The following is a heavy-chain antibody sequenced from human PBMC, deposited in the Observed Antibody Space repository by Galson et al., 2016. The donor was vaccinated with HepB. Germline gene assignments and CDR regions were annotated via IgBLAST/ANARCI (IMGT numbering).Heavy chain of an antibody. CDR2: ISYEGDVD. CDR3: AKTLPPSKTLDVFDF. CDR1: GFTFSSYS. V-gene: IGHV3-30*18. D-gene: IGHD2/OR15-2a*01. Sequence: SLRLSCAASGFTFSSYSLYWVRQRPATGLQWVAFISYEGDVDSYADSVKGRFTISTDTSKNTLFLQMNSLRVDDTGVYYCAKTLPPSKTLDVFDFWGRGTLVTVSS. J-gene: IGHJ3*01.